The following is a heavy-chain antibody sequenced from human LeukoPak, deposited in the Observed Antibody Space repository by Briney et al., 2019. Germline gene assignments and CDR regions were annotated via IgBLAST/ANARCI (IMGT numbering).Heavy chain of an antibody. D-gene: IGHD3-10*01. Sequence: ASVKVSCKASGYTFTSYYMHWVRQAPGQGLEWMGIINPSGGSTSYAQKFQGRVTMTRDTSTSTVYMELSSLRSEDTAVYYCARVATMVRGVNSPLNLIGLTSAVDYYYMDVWGKGTTVTISS. J-gene: IGHJ6*03. CDR1: GYTFTSYY. CDR2: INPSGGST. V-gene: IGHV1-46*01. CDR3: ARVATMVRGVNSPLNLIGLTSAVDYYYMDV.